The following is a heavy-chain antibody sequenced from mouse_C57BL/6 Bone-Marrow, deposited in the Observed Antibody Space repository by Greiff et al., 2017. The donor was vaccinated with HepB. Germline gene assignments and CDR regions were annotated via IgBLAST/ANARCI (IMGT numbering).Heavy chain of an antibody. D-gene: IGHD1-1*01. CDR3: ARGDYYGSSYDAMDY. CDR1: GYAFTNYL. CDR2: INPGSGGT. Sequence: QVQLQQSGAELVRPGTSVKVSCKASGYAFTNYLIEWVKQRPGQGLEWIGVINPGSGGTNYNEKFKGKATLTADKSSSTAYMQLSSLTSEDSAVYFCARGDYYGSSYDAMDYWGQGTSVTVSS. J-gene: IGHJ4*01. V-gene: IGHV1-54*01.